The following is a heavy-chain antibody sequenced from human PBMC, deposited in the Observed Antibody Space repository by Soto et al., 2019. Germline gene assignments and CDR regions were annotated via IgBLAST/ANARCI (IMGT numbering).Heavy chain of an antibody. CDR2: IKDNGSEK. V-gene: IGHV3-7*03. D-gene: IGHD3-3*01. Sequence: AGGSLRLSCAASGFTFSNYWMSWVRQAPGKGLEWVATIKDNGSEKNYVDSVKGRFTISRDTAKNSLYLQMNSLRAEDTAVYYCAGRTYYEFWSGDIYGMDVWGRGTTVT. J-gene: IGHJ6*02. CDR3: AGRTYYEFWSGDIYGMDV. CDR1: GFTFSNYW.